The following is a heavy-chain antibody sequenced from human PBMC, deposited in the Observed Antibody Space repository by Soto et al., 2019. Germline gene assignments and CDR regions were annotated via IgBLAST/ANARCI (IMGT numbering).Heavy chain of an antibody. D-gene: IGHD3-10*01. J-gene: IGHJ4*02. CDR2: IYSAGNT. Sequence: GGSLRLSCAASGFTVSSNYMSWVRQAPGKGLEWISIIYSAGNTYYADSVKGRFTISRDNSKNTLYLQMNSLGAEDTAVYYCVRLVGNSWLDHWGQGTLVTVSS. CDR3: VRLVGNSWLDH. CDR1: GFTVSSNY. V-gene: IGHV3-66*04.